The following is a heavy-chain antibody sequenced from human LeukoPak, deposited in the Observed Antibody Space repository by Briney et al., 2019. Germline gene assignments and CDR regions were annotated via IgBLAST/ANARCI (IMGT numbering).Heavy chain of an antibody. V-gene: IGHV4-39*07. J-gene: IGHJ3*02. Sequence: PSETLSLTCTVSGGSISSSSYYWSRIRQPPGKGLEWIGEINHRGSTNYNPSLKSRVTISVDTSKNQFSLKLRSVTAADTSVYYCARARAYYYGSGSRGFDIWGQGTMVTVSS. CDR1: GGSISSSSYY. D-gene: IGHD3-10*01. CDR2: INHRGST. CDR3: ARARAYYYGSGSRGFDI.